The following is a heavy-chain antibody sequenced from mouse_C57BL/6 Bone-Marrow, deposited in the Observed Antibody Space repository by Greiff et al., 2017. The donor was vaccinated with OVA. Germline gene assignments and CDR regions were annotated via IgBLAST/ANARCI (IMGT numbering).Heavy chain of an antibody. CDR3: AREDYDYDDGGFDY. D-gene: IGHD2-4*01. V-gene: IGHV1-42*01. CDR2: INPSTGGT. CDR1: GYSFTGYY. Sequence: VQLQQSGPELVKPGASVKISCKASGYSFTGYYMNWVKQSPEKSLEWIGEINPSTGGTTYNQKFKAKATLTVDKSSSTAYMQRKSLTSEDSAVYYCAREDYDYDDGGFDYWGQGTTLTVSS. J-gene: IGHJ2*01.